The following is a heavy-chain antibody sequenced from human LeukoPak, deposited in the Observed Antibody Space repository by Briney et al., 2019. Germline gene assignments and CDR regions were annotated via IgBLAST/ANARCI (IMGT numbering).Heavy chain of an antibody. CDR2: IRQDDSEK. Sequence: GGSLRLSCSASGFTFSDYWMMWVRQAPGKGLEWVGNIRQDDSEKNYVDSVKGRFTISRDNAKNSLYLQVHSLRAEDTAVYFCARADWGSIDYWGQGALVTVSS. D-gene: IGHD7-27*01. V-gene: IGHV3-7*01. CDR3: ARADWGSIDY. J-gene: IGHJ4*02. CDR1: GFTFSDYW.